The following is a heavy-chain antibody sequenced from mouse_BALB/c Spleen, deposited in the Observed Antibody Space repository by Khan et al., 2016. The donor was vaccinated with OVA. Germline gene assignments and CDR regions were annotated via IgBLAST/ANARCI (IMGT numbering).Heavy chain of an antibody. CDR1: GFSLTTYG. CDR3: ARNYDYDEGLAY. CDR2: LWSGGST. Sequence: VQLQESGPGLVQPSQSLSITCTVSGFSLTTYGVHWVRQSPGKGLEWLGVLWSGGSTDYNAAFISRLSIRKDSSKSQVFFKMNSLQVNDTAIYYCARNYDYDEGLAYWGQGTLVTVSA. V-gene: IGHV2-2*02. J-gene: IGHJ3*01. D-gene: IGHD2-4*01.